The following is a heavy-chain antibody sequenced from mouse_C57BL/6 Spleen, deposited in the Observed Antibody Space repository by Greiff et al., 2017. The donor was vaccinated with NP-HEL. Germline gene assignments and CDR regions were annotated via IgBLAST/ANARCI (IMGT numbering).Heavy chain of an antibody. CDR1: GYTFTSYW. V-gene: IGHV1-5*01. CDR3: TSDYYGSSYYAMDY. CDR2: IYPGNSDT. Sequence: VQLQQSGTVLARPGASVKMSCKTSGYTFTSYWMHWVKQRPGQGLEWIGAIYPGNSDTSYNQKFKGKAKLTAVTSASTAYMELSSLTNEDSAVYYCTSDYYGSSYYAMDYWGQGTSVTVSS. J-gene: IGHJ4*01. D-gene: IGHD1-1*01.